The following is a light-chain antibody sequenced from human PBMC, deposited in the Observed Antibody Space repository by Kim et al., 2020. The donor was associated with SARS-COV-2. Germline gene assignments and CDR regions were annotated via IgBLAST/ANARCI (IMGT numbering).Light chain of an antibody. CDR3: QQYYSAPRT. J-gene: IGKJ1*01. Sequence: ATINCKSSPSVLYSSNNKNYLAWYQQKPGQPPTLLICWASTRESGVPDRFSGSGSGKDFTLTISSLQAEDVAVYYCQQYYSAPRTFGQGTKVDIK. CDR2: WAS. V-gene: IGKV4-1*01. CDR1: PSVLYSSNNKNY.